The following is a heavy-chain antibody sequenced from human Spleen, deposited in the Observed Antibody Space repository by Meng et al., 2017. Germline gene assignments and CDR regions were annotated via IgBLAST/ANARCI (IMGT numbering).Heavy chain of an antibody. CDR2: INPSGGIT. Sequence: ASVKVSCKASGYTFTSYYMHWVRQAPGQRLEWMGLINPSGGITSYTQRLQGRLTMTRDTSTSTVYMELSSLKSEDTAVYFCARIHHGGYVDYWGQGPLVTVSS. J-gene: IGHJ4*02. D-gene: IGHD4-23*01. V-gene: IGHV1-46*04. CDR3: ARIHHGGYVDY. CDR1: GYTFTSYY.